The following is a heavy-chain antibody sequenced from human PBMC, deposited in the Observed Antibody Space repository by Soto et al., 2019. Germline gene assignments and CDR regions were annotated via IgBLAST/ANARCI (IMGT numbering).Heavy chain of an antibody. V-gene: IGHV3-48*01. CDR2: ISSSSSTI. Sequence: GGSLRLSCAASGCNFSSYSMNWVRQAPGKGLEWVSYISSSSSTIYYADSVKGRFTISRDNAKNSLYLQMNSLRAEDTAVYYCARVTTELNYYYYYYMDVWGKGTTVTVSS. CDR1: GCNFSSYS. D-gene: IGHD4-17*01. CDR3: ARVTTELNYYYYYYMDV. J-gene: IGHJ6*03.